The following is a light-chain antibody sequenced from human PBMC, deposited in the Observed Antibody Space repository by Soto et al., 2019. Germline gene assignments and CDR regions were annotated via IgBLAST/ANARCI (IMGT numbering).Light chain of an antibody. CDR2: GAS. V-gene: IGKV3-20*01. Sequence: EILLTQSPGTLSLSTGERATLSCRASQSLSSNYLAWYQQKPGQAPRLLIYGASSRATGIPERFSGSGSGTDFTLTISRLEPEDFAVFYCHQWDSAPWTLGQGTKVEIK. CDR1: QSLSSNY. CDR3: HQWDSAPWT. J-gene: IGKJ1*01.